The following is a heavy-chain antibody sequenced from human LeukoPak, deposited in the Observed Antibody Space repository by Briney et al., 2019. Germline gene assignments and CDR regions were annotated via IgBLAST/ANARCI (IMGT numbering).Heavy chain of an antibody. D-gene: IGHD2-15*01. J-gene: IGHJ4*02. CDR1: GYTFTDYY. Sequence: EASVKVSCKVSGYTFTDYYMHWVQQAPGKGLEWMGLVDPEDGETIYAEKFQGRVTITADTSTDTAYMELSSLRSEDTAVYYCATLPRYCSGGSCYGWGQGTLVTVSP. CDR3: ATLPRYCSGGSCYG. CDR2: VDPEDGET. V-gene: IGHV1-69-2*01.